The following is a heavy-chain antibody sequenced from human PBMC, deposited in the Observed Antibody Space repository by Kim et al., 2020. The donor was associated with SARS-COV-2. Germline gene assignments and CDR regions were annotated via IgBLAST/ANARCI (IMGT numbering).Heavy chain of an antibody. V-gene: IGHV1-46*01. Sequence: ASVKVSCKASGYTFTSYYMHWVRQAPGQGLEWMGIINPSGGSTSYAQKFQGRVTMTRDTSTSTVYMELSSLRSEDTAVYYCARDLERRPTTVGDLYYYYGMDVWGQGTTVTVSS. CDR2: INPSGGST. CDR1: GYTFTSYY. CDR3: ARDLERRPTTVGDLYYYYGMDV. J-gene: IGHJ6*02. D-gene: IGHD4-4*01.